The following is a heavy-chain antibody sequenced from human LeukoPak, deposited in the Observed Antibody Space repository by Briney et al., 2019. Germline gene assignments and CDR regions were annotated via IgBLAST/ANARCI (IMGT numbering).Heavy chain of an antibody. CDR1: GYTFTSYG. D-gene: IGHD2-2*01. CDR3: ARKKSCSSTSCYRNYYYGMDV. Sequence: ASVKVSCKASGYTFTSYGISWVRQAPGQGLEWMGWISAYNGNTNYAQKLQGRVTMTRNTSISTAYMELSSLRSEDTAVYYCARKKSCSSTSCYRNYYYGMDVWGQGTTVTVSS. CDR2: ISAYNGNT. J-gene: IGHJ6*02. V-gene: IGHV1-18*01.